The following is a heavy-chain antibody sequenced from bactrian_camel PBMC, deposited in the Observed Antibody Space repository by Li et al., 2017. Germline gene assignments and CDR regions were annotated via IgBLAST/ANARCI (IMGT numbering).Heavy chain of an antibody. CDR3: AAGWSFGVGTLLRRHVNY. J-gene: IGHJ4*01. V-gene: IGHV3S53*01. CDR2: LGEAGDT. D-gene: IGHD3*01. Sequence: HVQLVESGGGSVQAGGSLRLSCVYTVNSACMGWFRQVPGKEGEGVASLGEAGDTNYADSVKGRFTISQNKAKNMVYLQVNSLKAEDTAMYYCAAGWSFGVGTLLRRHVNYWGQGTQVTVS. CDR1: VNSAC.